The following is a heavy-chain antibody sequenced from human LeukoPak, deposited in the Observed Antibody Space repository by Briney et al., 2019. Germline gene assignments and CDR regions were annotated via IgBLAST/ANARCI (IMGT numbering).Heavy chain of an antibody. CDR1: GLTFSNYA. CDR3: TKGGWGTVLDY. V-gene: IGHV3-23*01. D-gene: IGHD3-10*01. Sequence: GSLRLSCAASGLTFSNYAMNWVRQASGRGLEWVSGITDSGRKTYYADSVKGRLTISRDNSKNTLYLQMSSLRADDTAVYYCTKGGWGTVLDYWGQGTLVTVSS. CDR2: ITDSGRKT. J-gene: IGHJ4*02.